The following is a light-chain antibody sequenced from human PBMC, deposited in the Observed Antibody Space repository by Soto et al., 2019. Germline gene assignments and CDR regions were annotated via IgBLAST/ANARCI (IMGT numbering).Light chain of an antibody. J-gene: IGKJ5*01. Sequence: EVFLTQSPATLSLSPGERVTLSCRASQSVTTYLAWYQQKPGQPPRLLIYDASTRATGVPARFSGSGSGTDFSLTISSLEPEDFAIYYCQQRSNWPPSITLGQGTRLEIK. V-gene: IGKV3-11*01. CDR3: QQRSNWPPSIT. CDR2: DAS. CDR1: QSVTTY.